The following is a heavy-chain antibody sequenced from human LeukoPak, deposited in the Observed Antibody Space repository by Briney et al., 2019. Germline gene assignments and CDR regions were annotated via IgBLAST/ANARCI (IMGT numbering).Heavy chain of an antibody. Sequence: SETLSLTCTVSGGSISSGSYYWSWIRQPAGKGLEWTGRIYTSGSTNYNPSLKSRVTISVDTSKNQFSLKLSSVTAADTAVYYCARENYYDSSGYLFDYWGQGTLVTVSS. CDR3: ARENYYDSSGYLFDY. D-gene: IGHD3-22*01. J-gene: IGHJ4*02. V-gene: IGHV4-61*02. CDR2: IYTSGST. CDR1: GGSISSGSYY.